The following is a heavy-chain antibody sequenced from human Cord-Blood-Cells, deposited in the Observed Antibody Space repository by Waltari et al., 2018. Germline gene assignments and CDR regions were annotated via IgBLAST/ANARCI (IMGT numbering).Heavy chain of an antibody. CDR3: ATQASGDSSGYALAY. D-gene: IGHD3-22*01. V-gene: IGHV1-46*01. J-gene: IGHJ4*02. CDR2: INPRGGST. CDR1: GYTFTSYY. Sequence: QVQLVQSGAEVKKPGASVKVSCKASGYTFTSYYMHWVRQAPGQGLEWMGIINPRGGSTSYEQKFQGRVTMTRDTSTSTVYMELSSLRSEDTAVYYCATQASGDSSGYALAYWGQGTLVTVSS.